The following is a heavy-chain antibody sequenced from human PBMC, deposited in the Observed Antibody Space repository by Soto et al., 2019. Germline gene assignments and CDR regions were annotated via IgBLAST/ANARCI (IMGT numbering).Heavy chain of an antibody. CDR1: EFTFGSFG. J-gene: IGHJ4*02. CDR3: ANDPRGPYY. V-gene: IGHV3-23*01. CDR2: ITGSGDTT. Sequence: PGGSLRLSCAASEFTFGSFGMSWVRQAPGKGLEWVSGITGSGDTTYYADSVKGRFTISRDSSKNTLYLQMNSLRAEDTAVYYCANDPRGPYYRGQGTLVTVSS. D-gene: IGHD2-15*01.